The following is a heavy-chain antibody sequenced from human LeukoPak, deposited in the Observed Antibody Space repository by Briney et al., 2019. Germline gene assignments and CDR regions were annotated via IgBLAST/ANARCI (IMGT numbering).Heavy chain of an antibody. CDR3: ARGGSSWYGLGFYNWFDP. V-gene: IGHV4-59*12. D-gene: IGHD6-13*01. J-gene: IGHJ5*02. CDR2: IDHSGTT. CDR1: GGSFSSYY. Sequence: KASETLSLTCTVSGGSFSSYYWTWLRQPPGKGLEWIGYIDHSGTTNYNPSLKSRVSISSDTSKNQFSLKLSSVTAADTAVYYCARGGSSWYGLGFYNWFDPWGQGTLVTVSS.